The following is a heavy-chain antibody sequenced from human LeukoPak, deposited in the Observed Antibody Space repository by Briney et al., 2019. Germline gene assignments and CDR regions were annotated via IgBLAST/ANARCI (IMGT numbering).Heavy chain of an antibody. CDR3: ARRDYGTKVDY. D-gene: IGHD4-17*01. V-gene: IGHV4-38-2*01. CDR1: GYSISSGYH. Sequence: PSETLTVTCAVSGYSISSGYHWGWIRQPPGKGPEWLGTIFRAGNTYYNPSLKSRVTISIDTSKNQFSLKLSSVTAADTAVYYCARRDYGTKVDYWGQGALVTVSS. CDR2: IFRAGNT. J-gene: IGHJ4*02.